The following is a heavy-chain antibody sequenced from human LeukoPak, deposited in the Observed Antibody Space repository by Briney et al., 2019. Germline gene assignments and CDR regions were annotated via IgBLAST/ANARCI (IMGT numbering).Heavy chain of an antibody. V-gene: IGHV4-59*12. Sequence: SETLSLTCTLSGRSISSYYWSWIRQPPGEGREWLVYIYYSWSTNYHPSLKSRVTISVDTSKNQFSLKLSSVTAADTAVDYCAGVGTYYDFWRVYYYYMDVWGKGTTVTVSS. D-gene: IGHD3-3*01. CDR1: GRSISSYY. J-gene: IGHJ6*03. CDR3: AGVGTYYDFWRVYYYYMDV. CDR2: IYYSWST.